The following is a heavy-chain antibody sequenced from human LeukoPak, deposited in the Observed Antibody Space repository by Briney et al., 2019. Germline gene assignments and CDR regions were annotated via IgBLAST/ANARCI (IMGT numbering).Heavy chain of an antibody. D-gene: IGHD2-15*01. CDR1: GGSISSSNW. V-gene: IGHV4-4*02. CDR2: IYHSGST. Sequence: PSDTLSLTCAVSGGSISSSNWWSWVRQTPGMGLEWIGAIYHSGSTNYNPSLKSRVTISVDKSKNQFSLKLSSVTAADTAVYYCARALRGYCSGGSCFWLDYWGQGTLVTVSS. J-gene: IGHJ4*02. CDR3: ARALRGYCSGGSCFWLDY.